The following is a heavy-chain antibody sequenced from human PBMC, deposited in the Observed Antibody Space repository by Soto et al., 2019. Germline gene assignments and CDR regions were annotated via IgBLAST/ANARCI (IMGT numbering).Heavy chain of an antibody. J-gene: IGHJ4*02. V-gene: IGHV3-48*03. Sequence: EVQLVESGGGLVQPGGSLRLSCAASGFTFSSYEMNWVRQAPGKGLEWVSYISSSGSTIYYADSVKGRFTISRDNAKNSLYLQMNSLRAEDTAVYYCARAPVYYDFWSGYYHYFDYWGQGTLVTVSS. CDR1: GFTFSSYE. CDR3: ARAPVYYDFWSGYYHYFDY. CDR2: ISSSGSTI. D-gene: IGHD3-3*01.